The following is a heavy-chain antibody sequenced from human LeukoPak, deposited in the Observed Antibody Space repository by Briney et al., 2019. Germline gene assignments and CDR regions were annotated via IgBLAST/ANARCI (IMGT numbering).Heavy chain of an antibody. J-gene: IGHJ6*02. D-gene: IGHD6-13*01. CDR3: ARGGVAHSSSWYYYYYGMDV. Sequence: SETLSLTCTVSGGSISSYYWSWIRQPPGKGLEWIGYIYYSGSTNYNPSLKSRVTISVDTSKNQFSLKLSSVTAADTAVYYCARGGVAHSSSWYYYYYGMDVWGQGTTVTVSS. CDR2: IYYSGST. V-gene: IGHV4-59*12. CDR1: GGSISSYY.